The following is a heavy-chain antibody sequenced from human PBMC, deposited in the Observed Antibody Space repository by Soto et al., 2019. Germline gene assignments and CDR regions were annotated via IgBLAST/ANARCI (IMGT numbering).Heavy chain of an antibody. V-gene: IGHV1-18*01. CDR1: GYTFTSYG. J-gene: IGHJ4*02. CDR2: ISAYNGNT. CDR3: ARDFRGGRVYAPGY. Sequence: QVQLVQSGAEVKKPGASVKVSCKASGYTFTSYGISWVRQAPGQGLEWMGWISAYNGNTNYAQKLQGRVTMTTDTAASTAYVELRSLRSDDPAVYYFARDFRGGRVYAPGYWGQGTLVTVSS. D-gene: IGHD2-8*01.